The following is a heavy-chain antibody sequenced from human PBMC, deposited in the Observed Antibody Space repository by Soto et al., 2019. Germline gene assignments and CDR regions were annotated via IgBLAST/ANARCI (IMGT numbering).Heavy chain of an antibody. Sequence: SETLSLTCTISHGCFNSGGFYWGWIRQSPGRGLEWIGHIYNTVTSRYSLPLRSRLTMSIDTSANHFSMSLSSVTAADTAIYYCARGFYGSGGPDLWGPAALVTVSS. V-gene: IGHV4-31*03. D-gene: IGHD3-10*01. CDR1: HGCFNSGGFY. CDR2: IYNTVTS. CDR3: ARGFYGSGGPDL. J-gene: IGHJ5*02.